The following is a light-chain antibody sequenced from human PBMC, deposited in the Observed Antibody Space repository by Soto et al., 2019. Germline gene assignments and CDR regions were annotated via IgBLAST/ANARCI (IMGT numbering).Light chain of an antibody. CDR3: QQSSDWPPIT. V-gene: IGKV3-15*01. CDR1: QSVSSN. J-gene: IGKJ5*01. CDR2: GAS. Sequence: EIVMTQSPATLSVSPGERATLSCRASQSVSSNLAWYQQKPGQAPRLLIYGASTRATGVPARFSGSGSGTEVTITIDSLQSEDFAVYYCQQSSDWPPITFGQGTRLQIK.